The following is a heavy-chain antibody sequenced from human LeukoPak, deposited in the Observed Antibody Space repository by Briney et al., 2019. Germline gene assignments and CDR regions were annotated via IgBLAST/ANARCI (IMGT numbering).Heavy chain of an antibody. J-gene: IGHJ4*02. V-gene: IGHV3-7*01. Sequence: GGSLRLSCAASGFTFSSYGMHWVRQAPGKGLEWVANIKQDGSEKYYVDSVKGRFTISRDNAKNSLYLQMNSLRAEDTAVYYCARDGADYGFDYWGQGTLVTVSS. CDR3: ARDGADYGFDY. D-gene: IGHD4-17*01. CDR1: GFTFSSYG. CDR2: IKQDGSEK.